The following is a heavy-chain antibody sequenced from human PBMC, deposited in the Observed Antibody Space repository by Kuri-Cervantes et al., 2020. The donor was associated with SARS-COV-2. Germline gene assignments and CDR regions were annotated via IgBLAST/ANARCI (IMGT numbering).Heavy chain of an antibody. Sequence: LRFSCAISGDSVSSNSAAWNWIRQSPSRGLEWLGRTYFRSKWYNDYAVSVKSRITINPDTSKKQFTLQLNSVTPEDTAVYYCARGKTMVRGENYYYMDVWGKGTTVTVSS. D-gene: IGHD3-10*01. V-gene: IGHV6-1*01. J-gene: IGHJ6*03. CDR2: TYFRSKWYN. CDR1: GDSVSSNSAA. CDR3: ARGKTMVRGENYYYMDV.